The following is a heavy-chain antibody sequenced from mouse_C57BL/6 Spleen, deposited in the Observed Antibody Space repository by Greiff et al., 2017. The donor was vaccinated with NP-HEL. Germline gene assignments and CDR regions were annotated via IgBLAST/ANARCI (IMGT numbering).Heavy chain of an antibody. V-gene: IGHV1-50*01. Sequence: QVQLKQPGAELVKPGASVKLSCKASGYTFTSYWMQWVKQRPGQGLEWIGEIDPSDSYTNYNQKFKGKATLTVDTSSSTAYMQLSSLTSEDSAVYYCARRGYYGSSLDYWGQGTTLTVSS. CDR2: IDPSDSYT. J-gene: IGHJ2*01. D-gene: IGHD1-1*01. CDR1: GYTFTSYW. CDR3: ARRGYYGSSLDY.